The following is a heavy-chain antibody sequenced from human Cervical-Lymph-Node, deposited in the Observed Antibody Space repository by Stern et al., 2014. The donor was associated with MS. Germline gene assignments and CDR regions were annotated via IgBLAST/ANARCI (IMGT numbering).Heavy chain of an antibody. CDR2: ISAYNGNT. D-gene: IGHD6-13*01. CDR1: GYTFTSYG. CDR3: ASAYSSSWTDYYYYGMDV. J-gene: IGHJ6*02. Sequence: VQLVESGAEVKKPGASVKVSCKASGYTFTSYGISWVRQAPGQGLEWMGWISAYNGNTNYAQKLQGRVTMTTDTSTSTAYMELRSLRSDDTAVYYCASAYSSSWTDYYYYGMDVWGQGTTVTVSS. V-gene: IGHV1-18*01.